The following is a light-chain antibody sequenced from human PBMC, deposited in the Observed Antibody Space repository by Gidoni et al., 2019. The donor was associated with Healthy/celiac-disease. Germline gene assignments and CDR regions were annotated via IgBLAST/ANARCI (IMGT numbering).Light chain of an antibody. J-gene: IGKJ3*01. Sequence: DIQMTQSPSSLSASVGVRVTITCQASQDISNYVNWYQQKPGKAPKLLIYDASNLETGVPSRFSGSGSGTDFTFTISSLQPEDIATYYCQQYDNLPRTFGPGTKVDIK. CDR1: QDISNY. CDR2: DAS. CDR3: QQYDNLPRT. V-gene: IGKV1-33*01.